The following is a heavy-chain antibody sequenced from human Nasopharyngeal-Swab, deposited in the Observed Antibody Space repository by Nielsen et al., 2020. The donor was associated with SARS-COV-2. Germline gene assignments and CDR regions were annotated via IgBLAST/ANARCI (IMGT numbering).Heavy chain of an antibody. J-gene: IGHJ4*02. V-gene: IGHV3-9*03. D-gene: IGHD3-22*01. CDR1: GFTFDDYA. CDR3: AKDKGAYYYDSSGPFFDY. Sequence: GGSLRLSCAASGFTFDDYAMHWVRQAAGKGLEWVSGISWNSGSIGYADSVKGRFTISRDNAKNSLYLQMNSLRAEDMALYYCAKDKGAYYYDSSGPFFDYWGQGTLVTVSS. CDR2: ISWNSGSI.